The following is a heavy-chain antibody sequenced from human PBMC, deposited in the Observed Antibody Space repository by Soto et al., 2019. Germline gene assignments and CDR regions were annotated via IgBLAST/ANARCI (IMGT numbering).Heavy chain of an antibody. CDR3: ARTIAVAGTDYYYGMDV. D-gene: IGHD6-19*01. CDR2: IIPIFGTA. J-gene: IGHJ6*02. Sequence: SVKVSCKASGGTFSSYAISWVRQAPGQGLEWMGGIIPIFGTANYAQKFQGRVTITADESTSTAYMELSSLKSEDTAVYYCARTIAVAGTDYYYGMDVWGQGTTVTVSS. CDR1: GGTFSSYA. V-gene: IGHV1-69*13.